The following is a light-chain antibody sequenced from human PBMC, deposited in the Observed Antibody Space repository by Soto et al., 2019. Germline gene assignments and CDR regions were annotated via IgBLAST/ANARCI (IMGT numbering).Light chain of an antibody. V-gene: IGKV1-39*01. J-gene: IGKJ1*01. CDR3: QQSYSTLWT. CDR1: QSISSY. CDR2: AAS. Sequence: DIQMTQSPLSLSASVGDRVTITCRARQSISSYLNWYQQKPGKAPKLLIYAASSLQSGVPSRFSGSGSGTDFTLTISSLQPEDFAAYYCQQSYSTLWTFGQGTKVEI.